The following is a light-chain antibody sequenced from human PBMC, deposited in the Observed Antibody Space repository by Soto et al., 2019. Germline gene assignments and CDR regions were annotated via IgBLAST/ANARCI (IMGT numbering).Light chain of an antibody. CDR3: SSYTTSSTRV. Sequence: QSALTQPASVSGSPGQSIAISGTGSSSDVGIYNYVSWYQQHPGKVPKLIIYEVTNRPSGVSNRFSGSKSGNTASLTISGLQAEDEADYYCSSYTTSSTRVFGTGTQLTVL. CDR2: EVT. J-gene: IGLJ1*01. CDR1: SSDVGIYNY. V-gene: IGLV2-14*01.